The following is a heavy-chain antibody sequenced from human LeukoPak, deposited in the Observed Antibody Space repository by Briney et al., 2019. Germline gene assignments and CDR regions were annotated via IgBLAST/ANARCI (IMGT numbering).Heavy chain of an antibody. CDR1: GYTFTSYG. J-gene: IGHJ6*03. D-gene: IGHD1-26*01. CDR3: ARGVGEPDYYYYYYMDV. CDR2: ITSYNGNT. V-gene: IGHV1-18*01. Sequence: ASVKVSCKTSGYTFTSYGISWVRQAPGQGLEWMGWITSYNGNTNYAQKLQGRVTMTTDTSTSTAYMELRSLRSDDTAVYYCARGVGEPDYYYYYYMDVWGQGTLVTVSS.